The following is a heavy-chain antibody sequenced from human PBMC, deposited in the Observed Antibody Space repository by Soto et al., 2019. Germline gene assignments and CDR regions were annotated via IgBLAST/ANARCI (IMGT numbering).Heavy chain of an antibody. J-gene: IGHJ4*02. D-gene: IGHD3-3*01. CDR3: ARDDRDSSTYDFWSGYYPTIDY. V-gene: IGHV3-33*01. CDR2: IWYDGSNK. CDR1: GFTFSSYG. Sequence: PGGSLRLSCAASGFTFSSYGMHWVRQAPGKGLEWVAVIWYDGSNKYYADSVKGRFTISRDNSKNTLYLQMNSLRAEDTAVYYCARDDRDSSTYDFWSGYYPTIDYWGQGTLVTVSS.